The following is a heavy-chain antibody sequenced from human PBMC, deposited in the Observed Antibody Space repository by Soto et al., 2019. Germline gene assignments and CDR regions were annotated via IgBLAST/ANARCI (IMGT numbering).Heavy chain of an antibody. CDR2: IDPSDSQT. CDR1: GYSFAGYW. D-gene: IGHD3-22*01. J-gene: IGHJ4*02. V-gene: IGHV5-10-1*01. CDR3: ARQIYDSDTGPNFQYYFDS. Sequence: GESLKISCKGSGYSFAGYWIAWVRQKPGKGLEWMGRIDPSDSQTYYSPSFRGHVTISATKSITTVFLQWSSLRASDTAMYYCARQIYDSDTGPNFQYYFDSWGQGTPVTVSS.